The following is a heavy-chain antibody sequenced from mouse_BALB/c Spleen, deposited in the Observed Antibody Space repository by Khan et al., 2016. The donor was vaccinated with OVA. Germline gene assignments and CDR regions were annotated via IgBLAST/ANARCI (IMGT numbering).Heavy chain of an antibody. V-gene: IGHV3-2*02. D-gene: IGHD1-1*01. CDR2: ISYSGSI. CDR1: GYSITSYYA. J-gene: IGHJ4*01. Sequence: EVELVESGPGLVKPSQSLSLTCTVTGYSITSYYAWNWIRQFPGNKLEWRGYISYSGSICYNPSLKSRISITRDTSKNQFFLQLNFVNTEDTATNYGARKYYYGYAVDYWGQGTSVTVSS. CDR3: ARKYYYGYAVDY.